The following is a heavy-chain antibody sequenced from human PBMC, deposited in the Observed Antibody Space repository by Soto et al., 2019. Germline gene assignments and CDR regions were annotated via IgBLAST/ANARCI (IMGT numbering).Heavy chain of an antibody. V-gene: IGHV3-30*18. CDR3: PKEGPRDNYRSSTSCYYPGT. D-gene: IGHD2-2*01. Sequence: GVSLRLSCSASGFTFSSYGMHWVRQAPGKGLEWVAVISYDGSNKYYADSVKGRFTISRDNSKNTLYLQMKSLRAEDTAVYYCPKEGPRDNYRSSTSCYYPGTWGQGTLVTVSS. CDR1: GFTFSSYG. J-gene: IGHJ5*02. CDR2: ISYDGSNK.